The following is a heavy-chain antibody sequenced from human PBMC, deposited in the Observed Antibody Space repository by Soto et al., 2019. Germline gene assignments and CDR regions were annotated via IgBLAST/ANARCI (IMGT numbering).Heavy chain of an antibody. V-gene: IGHV3-53*04. J-gene: IGHJ6*03. CDR3: ARYDFWSGYDYYYMDV. CDR1: GFTVSSNY. Sequence: EVQLVESGGGLVQPGGSLRLSCAASGFTVSSNYMSWVRQAPGKGLEWVSVIYSGGSTYYADSVKGRFTISRHNSKNTLYLQMNSLRAEDTAVYYCARYDFWSGYDYYYMDVWGKGTTVTVSS. D-gene: IGHD3-3*01. CDR2: IYSGGST.